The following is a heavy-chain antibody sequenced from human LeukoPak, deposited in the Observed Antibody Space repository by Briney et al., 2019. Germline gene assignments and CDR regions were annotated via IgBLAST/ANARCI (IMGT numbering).Heavy chain of an antibody. J-gene: IGHJ3*02. D-gene: IGHD3-10*02. Sequence: GGSLRLSCAASGFTFSSFSMNWVRQAPGKGLEWISYITSSSSSTYYADSVKGRFTISRDNAKNSPYLQMNSLRAGDTAVYYCARGNVRGAFDIWGQGTMVTVSS. CDR2: ITSSSSST. V-gene: IGHV3-48*04. CDR1: GFTFSSFS. CDR3: ARGNVRGAFDI.